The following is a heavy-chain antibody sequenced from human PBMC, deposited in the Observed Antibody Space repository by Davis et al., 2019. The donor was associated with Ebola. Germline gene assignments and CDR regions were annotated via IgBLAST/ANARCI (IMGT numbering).Heavy chain of an antibody. CDR2: IYYSGST. D-gene: IGHD3-10*01. Sequence: MPSETLSLTCTVSGGSISSYYWSWIRQPPGKGLEWIGYIYYSGSTNYNPSLKSRVTLSVDTSKNQFSLKLSSVTAADTAVYYCARSRGEYNWFDPWGQGTLVTVSS. V-gene: IGHV4-59*08. CDR3: ARSRGEYNWFDP. CDR1: GGSISSYY. J-gene: IGHJ5*02.